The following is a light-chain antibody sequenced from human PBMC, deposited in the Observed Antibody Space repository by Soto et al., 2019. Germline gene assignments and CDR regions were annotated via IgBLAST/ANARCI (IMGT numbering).Light chain of an antibody. V-gene: IGKV1-39*01. CDR1: QSITNY. Sequence: DIQMNQSPSSLSASVGDRVTITCRASQSITNYLNWYQHKPGKAPKLQVYAASSLQSGVPSRFSGSGHGTDVSVTISSLQPEDFSIYFCQRSHKMPFTFGAGTNVDIK. CDR3: QRSHKMPFT. J-gene: IGKJ3*01. CDR2: AAS.